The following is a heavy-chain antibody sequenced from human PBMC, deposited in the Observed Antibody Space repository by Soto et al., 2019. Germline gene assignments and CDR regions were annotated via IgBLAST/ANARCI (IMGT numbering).Heavy chain of an antibody. CDR2: IYCSGST. V-gene: IGHV4-59*01. CDR1: GGSISSYY. Sequence: SETLSLTCTVSGGSISSYYWSWIRQPPGKGLEWIGYIYCSGSTNYNPSLKSRVTISVDTSKNQFSLKLSSVTAADTAVYYCARAWGYYFDYWGQGTLVTVSS. J-gene: IGHJ4*02. CDR3: ARAWGYYFDY. D-gene: IGHD3-16*01.